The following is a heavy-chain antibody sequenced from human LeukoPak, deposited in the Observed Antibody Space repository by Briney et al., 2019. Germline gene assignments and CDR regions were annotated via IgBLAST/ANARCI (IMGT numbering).Heavy chain of an antibody. Sequence: PGGSLRLSCAASGFTFSSFWMSWVRQSPGKGLEWVANIKEDGRQKYYVDSVKGRFTSSSDNAKDSLYRQMSSLRGEDTAVYYCARGLTRSDYWGQGTLVTVSS. CDR1: GFTFSSFW. CDR3: ARGLTRSDY. J-gene: IGHJ4*01. CDR2: IKEDGRQK. V-gene: IGHV3-7*04.